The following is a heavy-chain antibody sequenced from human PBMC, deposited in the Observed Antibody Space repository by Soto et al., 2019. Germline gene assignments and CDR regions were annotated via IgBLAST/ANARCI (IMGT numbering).Heavy chain of an antibody. CDR3: TNGPLITGDS. Sequence: WGSLRLSCAACGFAFSNYAMSWVRQAPGKGLEWVSSITSSGGSTYFADSVKGRFTISRDNSKNTLYLQLNSLRAEDTAVYYCTNGPLITGDSWGQGTLVTVSS. V-gene: IGHV3-23*01. CDR1: GFAFSNYA. D-gene: IGHD3-22*01. CDR2: ITSSGGST. J-gene: IGHJ5*01.